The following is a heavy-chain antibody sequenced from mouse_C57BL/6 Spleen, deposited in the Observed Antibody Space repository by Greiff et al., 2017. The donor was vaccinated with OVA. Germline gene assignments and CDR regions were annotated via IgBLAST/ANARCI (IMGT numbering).Heavy chain of an antibody. CDR3: VREDCYGSSYPY. Sequence: EVQLVESGGGLVQPKGSLKLSCAASGFTFNTYAMHWVRQAPGKGLEWVARIRSKSSNYATYYADSVKDRFTISRDDSKSMLYLQMNNLKTEDIAMYYCVREDCYGSSYPYWGQGTTLTVSS. V-gene: IGHV10-3*01. J-gene: IGHJ2*01. CDR2: IRSKSSNYAT. D-gene: IGHD1-1*01. CDR1: GFTFNTYA.